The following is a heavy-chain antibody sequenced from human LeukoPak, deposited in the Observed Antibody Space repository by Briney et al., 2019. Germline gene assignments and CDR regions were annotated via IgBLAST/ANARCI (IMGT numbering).Heavy chain of an antibody. J-gene: IGHJ4*02. Sequence: GGSLRLSCAASGFTFSSYSMHWVRQAPGKGLEWVAFIRYDGSNKYYADSVKGRFTISRDNSKNTLYLQMNSLRAEDTAVYYCAKVTGVGGASGLDYWGQGTLVTVSS. V-gene: IGHV3-30*02. CDR3: AKVTGVGGASGLDY. CDR2: IRYDGSNK. D-gene: IGHD1-14*01. CDR1: GFTFSSYS.